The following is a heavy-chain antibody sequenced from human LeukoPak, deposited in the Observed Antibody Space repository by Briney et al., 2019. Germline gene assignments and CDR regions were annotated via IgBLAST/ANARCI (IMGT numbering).Heavy chain of an antibody. CDR2: MTSDGLYT. V-gene: IGHV3-23*01. CDR3: ANDVGGYPAS. J-gene: IGHJ5*02. CDR1: GFTLNNYA. Sequence: GGSLTLSCAVSGFTLNNYAMNWVRQAPGKGLEWVSTMTSDGLYTYFADSVKGRFTMSRDTSKKTLHLQMNSLRAEDTAVYYCANDVGGYPASWGQGTLVTVSS. D-gene: IGHD5-12*01.